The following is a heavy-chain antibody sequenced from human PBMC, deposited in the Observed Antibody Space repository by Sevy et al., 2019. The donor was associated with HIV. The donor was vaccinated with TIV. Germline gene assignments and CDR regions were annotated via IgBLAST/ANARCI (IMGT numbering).Heavy chain of an antibody. CDR2: INEDGSEK. V-gene: IGHV3-7*01. CDR3: ARDVAAGDF. J-gene: IGHJ4*02. Sequence: GGSLRLSCAASGFTFTRYWMSWVRQAPGKGLEWVANINEDGSEKYYFDSVKGRFTISRDNARKSLHLQMNSLRAEDTAIYYCARDVAAGDFWGQGTLVTVSS. CDR1: GFTFTRYW. D-gene: IGHD2-21*01.